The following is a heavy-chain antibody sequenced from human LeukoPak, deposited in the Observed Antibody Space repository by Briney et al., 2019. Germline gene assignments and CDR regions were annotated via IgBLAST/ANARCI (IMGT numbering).Heavy chain of an antibody. Sequence: GGSLRLSCAASGFTFSSYAMSWVRQAPGKGLEWVSAISGSGGSTYYADSVKGRFTISRDNSKNTLYLQMNSLRAEDTAVYYCAKADMRNYYDSSDYFLWGQGTLVTVSS. V-gene: IGHV3-23*01. CDR3: AKADMRNYYDSSDYFL. CDR2: ISGSGGST. D-gene: IGHD3-22*01. J-gene: IGHJ4*02. CDR1: GFTFSSYA.